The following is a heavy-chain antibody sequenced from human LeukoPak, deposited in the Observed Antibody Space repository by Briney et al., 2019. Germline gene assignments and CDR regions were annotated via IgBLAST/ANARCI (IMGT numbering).Heavy chain of an antibody. J-gene: IGHJ6*03. V-gene: IGHV3-23*01. CDR3: AKMKGPGLYYHYSMDV. CDR1: GFPFTGFA. CDR2: IGGSSGST. Sequence: GGSLRLSCAASGFPFTGFAMSWVRQAPGKGPEWVSRIGGSSGSTYYADSVKGRFTTSRDNSKKTLYLQMNSLRADDTAVYYCAKMKGPGLYYHYSMDVWGKGTTVIVSS.